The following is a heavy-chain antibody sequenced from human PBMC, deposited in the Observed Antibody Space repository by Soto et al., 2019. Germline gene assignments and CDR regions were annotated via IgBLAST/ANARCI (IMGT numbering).Heavy chain of an antibody. J-gene: IGHJ4*02. CDR3: ARDPLT. Sequence: PSETLSLTRAVYGGSFSGYHWNWIRQHPGKGLEWIGYIYYSGSTYYTPSLKSRVTISVDTSKNQFSLNLSSVTAADTAVYYCARDPLTWGQGTLVTDSS. CDR1: GGSFSGYH. V-gene: IGHV4-31*11. CDR2: IYYSGST.